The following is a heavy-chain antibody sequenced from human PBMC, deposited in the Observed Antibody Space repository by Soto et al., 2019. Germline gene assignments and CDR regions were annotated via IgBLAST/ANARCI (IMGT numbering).Heavy chain of an antibody. D-gene: IGHD6-25*01. V-gene: IGHV1-3*01. CDR1: GYTFTSYA. CDR3: ARSTTAALDWFDP. J-gene: IGHJ5*02. Sequence: QVQLVQSGAEVKKPGASVKVSCKASGYTFTSYAMHWVRQAPGQRLEWMGWINAGNGNTKYSQKFQGRVTITRDTSASTAYMDLSSLRSEDTAVYYCARSTTAALDWFDPWGQGTLVTVSS. CDR2: INAGNGNT.